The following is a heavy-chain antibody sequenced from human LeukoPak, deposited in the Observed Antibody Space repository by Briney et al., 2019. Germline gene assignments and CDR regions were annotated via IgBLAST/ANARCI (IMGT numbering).Heavy chain of an antibody. CDR2: IGHTGNT. CDR1: GGSLRPFY. J-gene: IGHJ4*02. D-gene: IGHD3-22*01. CDR3: ARGGEVVVAPALPFDY. Sequence: SETLSLTCGIYGGSLRPFYWSWIRQPPGKWLEWIGEIGHTGNTNYSPSLKSRVTISIDTSRNQFSLKLTSVRAEDTAVYYCARGGEVVVAPALPFDYWGQGTLVTVSS. V-gene: IGHV4-34*01.